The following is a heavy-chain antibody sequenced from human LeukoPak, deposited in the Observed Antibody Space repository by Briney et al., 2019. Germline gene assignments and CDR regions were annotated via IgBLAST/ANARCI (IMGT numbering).Heavy chain of an antibody. V-gene: IGHV3-23*01. J-gene: IGHJ6*02. CDR1: GFTFSSYA. CDR2: ISGSGDST. Sequence: PGGSLRLSCAASGFTFSSYAMSWVRQAPGKGLEWVSAISGSGDSTYYADSVKGRFTISRDNSKNTLYLQMNSLRAEDTAVYYCAKAEVATTYYYYYGMDVWGQGTTVTVSS. D-gene: IGHD5-12*01. CDR3: AKAEVATTYYYYYGMDV.